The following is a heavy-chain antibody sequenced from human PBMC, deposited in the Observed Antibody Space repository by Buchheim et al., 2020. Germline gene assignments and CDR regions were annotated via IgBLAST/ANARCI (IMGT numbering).Heavy chain of an antibody. V-gene: IGHV3-30*02. D-gene: IGHD3-10*01. CDR3: AKFGELSYFDY. CDR2: IRYDGSNK. Sequence: QVQLVESGGGVVQPGRSLRLSCAASGFTFSSYGMHWVRQAPGKGLEWVAFIRYDGSNKYYADSVKGRFTISRDNSKNTLYMKMNSLRAEDTAVYYCAKFGELSYFDYWGQGTL. J-gene: IGHJ4*02. CDR1: GFTFSSYG.